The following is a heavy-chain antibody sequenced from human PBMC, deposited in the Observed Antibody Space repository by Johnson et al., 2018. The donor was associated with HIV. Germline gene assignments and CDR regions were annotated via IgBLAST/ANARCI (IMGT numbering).Heavy chain of an antibody. V-gene: IGHV3-7*01. J-gene: IGHJ3*02. D-gene: IGHD6-13*01. Sequence: VQLVESGGGLVQPGGSLRLSCAASGFTFSSYWMSWVRQAPGKGLEWVANIKQDGSEKYYVDSVKGRFTISRDNAKNSLYLQMNSLRAEDTAVYYCANNLQQLATKDAFDIWGQGTMVTVSS. CDR1: GFTFSSYW. CDR3: ANNLQQLATKDAFDI. CDR2: IKQDGSEK.